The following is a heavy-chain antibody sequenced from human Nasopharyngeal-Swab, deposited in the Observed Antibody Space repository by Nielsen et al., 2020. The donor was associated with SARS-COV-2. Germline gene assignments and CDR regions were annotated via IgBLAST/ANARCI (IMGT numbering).Heavy chain of an antibody. CDR3: ARFYDYVWGSYPQWTAFDI. J-gene: IGHJ3*02. Sequence: SVKVSCKASGGTFSSYAISWVRQAPGQGLEWMGGIFPIFGTANYAQKFQGRVTITADESTSTAYMELSSLRSEDTAVYYCARFYDYVWGSYPQWTAFDIWGQGTMVTVSS. V-gene: IGHV1-69*13. D-gene: IGHD3-16*02. CDR2: IFPIFGTA. CDR1: GGTFSSYA.